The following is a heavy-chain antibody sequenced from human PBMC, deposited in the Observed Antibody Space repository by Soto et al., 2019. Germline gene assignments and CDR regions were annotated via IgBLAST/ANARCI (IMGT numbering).Heavy chain of an antibody. D-gene: IGHD1-26*01. CDR2: IYPGDSDT. V-gene: IGHV5-51*01. CDR1: GYRFSTYY. J-gene: IGHJ3*02. Sequence: EVQLVRSGAEVKKPGESLKISCKGSGYRFSTYYIGWVRQMPGKGLECMGIIYPGDSDTRYSPSFQGQVLISVDKAISTAYLHWGSLESSDTAVYYCARGQTVGRTVGAFDIWGQGTVVTVPS. CDR3: ARGQTVGRTVGAFDI.